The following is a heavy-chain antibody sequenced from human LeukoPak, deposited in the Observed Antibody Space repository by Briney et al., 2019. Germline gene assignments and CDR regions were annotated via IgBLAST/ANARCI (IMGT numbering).Heavy chain of an antibody. D-gene: IGHD3-22*01. V-gene: IGHV4-39*07. J-gene: IGHJ4*02. CDR3: ARDVKYYYDSSGYYYFDY. Sequence: PLETLSLTCTVSGGSIRSSSYYWGWIRQPPGKGLEWIGSMYYSGSTYSPQSLTSRVTISVDTSNNQFSLELSSVTAADTAVYYCARDVKYYYDSSGYYYFDYWGQGALVTVSS. CDR1: GGSIRSSSYY. CDR2: MYYSGST.